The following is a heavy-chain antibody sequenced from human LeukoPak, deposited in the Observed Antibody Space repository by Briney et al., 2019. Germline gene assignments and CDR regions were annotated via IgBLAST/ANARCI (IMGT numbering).Heavy chain of an antibody. CDR2: IYYSGST. Sequence: SETLSLTCTVSGGSISSSSYYWGWIRQPPGKGLEWIGSIYYSGSTYYNPSLKSRVTISVDTSKNQFSLKLSSVTAADTAVYYCARLHIVVVPAAMPCWFDPWGQGTLVTVSS. CDR3: ARLHIVVVPAAMPCWFDP. CDR1: GGSISSSSYY. V-gene: IGHV4-39*01. D-gene: IGHD2-2*01. J-gene: IGHJ5*02.